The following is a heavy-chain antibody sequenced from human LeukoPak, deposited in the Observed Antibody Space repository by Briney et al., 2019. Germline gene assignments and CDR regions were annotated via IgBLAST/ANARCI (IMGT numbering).Heavy chain of an antibody. V-gene: IGHV3-11*01. Sequence: PGGSLRLSCAASGFTFSDYNMRWIRQAPGKGLEWVSSISRSGSTKYYADSVKGRFTISRDNAKNSLFLQMNSLRAEDTAVYYCARVLRYCSGGNCYSGGLGYMDVWGKRDHGHHLL. J-gene: IGHJ6*03. D-gene: IGHD2-15*01. CDR2: ISRSGSTK. CDR3: ARVLRYCSGGNCYSGGLGYMDV. CDR1: GFTFSDYN.